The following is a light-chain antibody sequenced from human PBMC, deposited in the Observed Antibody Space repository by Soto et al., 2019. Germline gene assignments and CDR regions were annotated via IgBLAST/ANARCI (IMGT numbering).Light chain of an antibody. CDR1: QSVSSN. Sequence: EIVMTQSPATLSVSPGERATLSCRASQSVSSNLAWYQQKPGQAPRLLIYGASTRATGIPARFSGSGSGTEFTLTISSLQPEDFAVYYCQQYNNWLYTFGQGTKVDIK. V-gene: IGKV3-15*01. CDR3: QQYNNWLYT. J-gene: IGKJ2*01. CDR2: GAS.